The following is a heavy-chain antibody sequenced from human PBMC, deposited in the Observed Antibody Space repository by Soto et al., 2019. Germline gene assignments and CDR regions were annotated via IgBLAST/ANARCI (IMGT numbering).Heavy chain of an antibody. CDR2: INHSGST. J-gene: IGHJ4*02. CDR3: ARFNNHYYHFDY. V-gene: IGHV4-34*01. Sequence: SETLSLTCAVYGGSFSGYYWSWIRQPPGKGLEWIGEINHSGSTNYNPSLKSRVTISVDTSKNQFSLKLSSVTAAATAVYYCARFNNHYYHFDYWGQGTLVTVSS. CDR1: GGSFSGYY. D-gene: IGHD1-26*01.